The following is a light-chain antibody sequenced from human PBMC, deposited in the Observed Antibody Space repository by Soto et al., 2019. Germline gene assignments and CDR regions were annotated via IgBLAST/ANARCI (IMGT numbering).Light chain of an antibody. CDR1: QSLSSTY. CDR2: GAS. CDR3: QQRRDWPPLT. V-gene: IGKV3-11*01. J-gene: IGKJ4*01. Sequence: EIVLTQSPGTLSLSPGERATLSCRASQSLSSTYLAWYQQKPGQAPRLLIYGASNRATGIPARFSGSGSGTDFTLTISSLEPEDFAVYYCQQRRDWPPLTFGGGTKVEIK.